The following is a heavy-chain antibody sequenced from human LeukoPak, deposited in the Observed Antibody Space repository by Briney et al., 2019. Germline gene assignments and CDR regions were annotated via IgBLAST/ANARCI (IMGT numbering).Heavy chain of an antibody. Sequence: ASVKVSCKASGYTFTGYYMHWVRQAPGQGLEWMGWINPNSGGTNYAQKFQGRVTMTRDTSISTAYMELSRLRSDDAAVYYCARDLGYCSSTGCYLRYYFDYWGQGTLVTVSS. V-gene: IGHV1-2*02. CDR2: INPNSGGT. CDR3: ARDLGYCSSTGCYLRYYFDY. D-gene: IGHD2-2*01. J-gene: IGHJ4*02. CDR1: GYTFTGYY.